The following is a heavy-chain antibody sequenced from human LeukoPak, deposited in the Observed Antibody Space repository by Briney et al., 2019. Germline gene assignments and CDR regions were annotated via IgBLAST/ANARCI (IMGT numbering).Heavy chain of an antibody. D-gene: IGHD3-10*01. Sequence: SETLSLTCTVSGGSISSYYWSWIRLPPGKGLEWIGYIYYSGSTNYNPSLKSRVTISGDTSKNQFSLKLSSVSAADTAVYYCARVFGGGNYSYYYHMDVWGKGTTVTVSS. CDR2: IYYSGST. V-gene: IGHV4-59*12. CDR3: ARVFGGGNYSYYYHMDV. J-gene: IGHJ6*03. CDR1: GGSISSYY.